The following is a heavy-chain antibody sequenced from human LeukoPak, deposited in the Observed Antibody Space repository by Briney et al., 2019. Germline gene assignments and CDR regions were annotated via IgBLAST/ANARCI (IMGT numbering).Heavy chain of an antibody. Sequence: PSETLSLTCAVYGGSFSGYYWSWIRQPPGKGLEWIGSIYYSGSTYYNPSLKSRVTISVDTSKNQFSLKLSSVTAADTAVYYCASCYDSSGPFDPWGQGTLVTVSS. CDR2: IYYSGST. V-gene: IGHV4-34*01. CDR1: GGSFSGYY. CDR3: ASCYDSSGPFDP. J-gene: IGHJ5*02. D-gene: IGHD3-22*01.